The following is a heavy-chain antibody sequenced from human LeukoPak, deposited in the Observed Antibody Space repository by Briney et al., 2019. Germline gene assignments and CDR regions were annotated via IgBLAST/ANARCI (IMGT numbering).Heavy chain of an antibody. J-gene: IGHJ4*02. CDR2: ISSSSSTI. D-gene: IGHD3-10*01. CDR1: GFTFSSYS. Sequence: GGSLRLSCAASGFTFSSYSMNWVRQAPGKGLEWVSYISSSSSTIYYADSVKGRFTISRDNSKNTLYLQMNSLRAEDTAVYYCAKRQPELLWFGELLYGGPFDYWGQGTLVTVSS. V-gene: IGHV3-48*01. CDR3: AKRQPELLWFGELLYGGPFDY.